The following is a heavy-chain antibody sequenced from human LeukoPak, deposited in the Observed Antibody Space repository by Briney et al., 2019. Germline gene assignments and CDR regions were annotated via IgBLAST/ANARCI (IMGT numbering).Heavy chain of an antibody. CDR3: ARHNGDPRKGSKGKPSQRFDY. CDR1: GGSFSGYY. J-gene: IGHJ4*02. CDR2: IYYSGST. Sequence: PSETLSLTCAVYGGSFSGYYWSWIRQPPGKGLEWIGYIYYSGSTNYNPSLKSRVTISVDTSKNQFSLKLSSVTAADTAVYYWARHNGDPRKGSKGKPSQRFDYWGQGTRVTVSS. D-gene: IGHD2-2*01. V-gene: IGHV4-59*08.